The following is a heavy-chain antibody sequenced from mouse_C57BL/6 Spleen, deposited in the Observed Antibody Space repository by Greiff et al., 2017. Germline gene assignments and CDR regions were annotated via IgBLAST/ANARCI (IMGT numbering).Heavy chain of an antibody. CDR2: IDPETGGT. CDR1: GYTFTDYE. Sequence: QVQLQQSGAELVRPGASVTLSCKASGYTFTDYEMHWVKQTPVHGLEWIGAIDPETGGTAYNQKFKGKAILTADKSSSTAYMELRSLTSEDSAVYYCTYYYSSRGFAYWGQGTLVTVSA. D-gene: IGHD1-1*01. V-gene: IGHV1-15*01. J-gene: IGHJ3*01. CDR3: TYYYSSRGFAY.